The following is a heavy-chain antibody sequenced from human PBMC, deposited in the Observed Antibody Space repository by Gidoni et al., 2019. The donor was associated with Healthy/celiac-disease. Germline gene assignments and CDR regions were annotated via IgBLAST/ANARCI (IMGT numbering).Heavy chain of an antibody. Sequence: EVQLLESGGGLVQPGGSLRLSCAASGFTFSSYAMSWVRQAQGKGLEWVSAISGSGVSTYYADSVKRRFTISRDNSKNTLYLQMNSLRAEDTAVYYCAPRTYSSGSWGQGTLVTVSS. D-gene: IGHD6-19*01. V-gene: IGHV3-23*01. CDR2: ISGSGVST. CDR3: APRTYSSGS. CDR1: GFTFSSYA. J-gene: IGHJ5*02.